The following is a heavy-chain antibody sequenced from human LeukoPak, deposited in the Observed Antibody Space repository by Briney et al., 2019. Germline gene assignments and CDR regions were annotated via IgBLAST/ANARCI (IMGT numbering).Heavy chain of an antibody. V-gene: IGHV4-38-2*02. J-gene: IGHJ5*02. CDR3: ARELKGWFDP. Sequence: SETLSLTCTVSGYSISSGYYWGWIRQPPGKGLEWIGYIYHSGSTYYNPSLKSRVTISVDRSKNQFSLKLSSVTAADTAVYYCARELKGWFDPWGQGTLVTVSS. CDR2: IYHSGST. CDR1: GYSISSGYY. D-gene: IGHD2-8*01.